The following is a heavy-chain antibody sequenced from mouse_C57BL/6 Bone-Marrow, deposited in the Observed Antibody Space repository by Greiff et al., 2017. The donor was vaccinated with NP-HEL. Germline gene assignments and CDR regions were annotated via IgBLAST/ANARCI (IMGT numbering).Heavy chain of an antibody. Sequence: QVQLQQSGAELVRPGASVKLSCKASGYTFTSYGISWVKQRPGQGLEWIGEIYPRSGNTYYNEKFKGKATLTADKSSSTAYMELRSLTSEDSAVYFCARCDYYGSNWYFDVWGTGTTVTVSS. CDR3: ARCDYYGSNWYFDV. CDR2: IYPRSGNT. CDR1: GYTFTSYG. V-gene: IGHV1-81*01. J-gene: IGHJ1*03. D-gene: IGHD1-1*01.